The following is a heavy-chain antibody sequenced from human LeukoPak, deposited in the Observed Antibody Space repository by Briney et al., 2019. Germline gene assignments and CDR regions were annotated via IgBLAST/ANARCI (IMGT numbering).Heavy chain of an antibody. CDR1: RYTFTGYY. Sequence: ASVKVSCKASRYTFTGYYMHWVRQAPGQGLEWMGWINPNSGDTNYAQKFQGRVTMTRDTSISTAYMELSRLRSDDTAVYYCARGGGSGSYYTTDYWGQGTLVTVSS. CDR2: INPNSGDT. D-gene: IGHD3-10*01. V-gene: IGHV1-2*02. CDR3: ARGGGSGSYYTTDY. J-gene: IGHJ4*02.